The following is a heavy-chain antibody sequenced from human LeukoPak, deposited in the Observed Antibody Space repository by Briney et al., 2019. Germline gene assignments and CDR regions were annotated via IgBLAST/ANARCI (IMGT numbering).Heavy chain of an antibody. D-gene: IGHD6-13*01. CDR3: ARVPFPAAGVFHFDY. CDR2: ISYDGSNK. V-gene: IGHV3-30-3*01. CDR1: GFTFSSYA. J-gene: IGHJ4*02. Sequence: GGSLRLSCAASGFTFSSYAMHWVRQAPGKGLEWVAVISYDGSNKYYADSVKGRFTISRDNSKNTLYLQMNSLRAEDTAVYYCARVPFPAAGVFHFDYWGQGTLVTVSS.